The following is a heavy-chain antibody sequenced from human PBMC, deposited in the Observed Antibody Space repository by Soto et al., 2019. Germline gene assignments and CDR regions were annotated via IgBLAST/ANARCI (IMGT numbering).Heavy chain of an antibody. CDR2: IYHSGST. J-gene: IGHJ4*02. CDR1: GGSINSGGYS. CDR3: ARRIVATETFDY. V-gene: IGHV4-30-2*01. D-gene: IGHD5-12*01. Sequence: PSETLSLTCTVSGGSINSGGYSWSWIRQPPGKGLECIGYIYHSGSTYYNPSLKSRVTISVDRSKNQFSLKLGSVTAADTAVYYCARRIVATETFDYWGQGTLVTVSS.